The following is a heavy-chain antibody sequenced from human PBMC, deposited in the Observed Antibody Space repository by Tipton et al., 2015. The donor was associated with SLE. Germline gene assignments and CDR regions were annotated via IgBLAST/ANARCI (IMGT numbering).Heavy chain of an antibody. D-gene: IGHD3-22*01. Sequence: TLSLTCTVSGGSISSSPYYWAWIRQPPGKGLVWIGSVYDSGTTHYNPSLKSRVTMSVDTSKTQFSLKLGSLTAADTAVYYCARVLTVGAAHYYDIDVWGQGTRVTVS. CDR1: GGSISSSPYY. J-gene: IGHJ6*02. V-gene: IGHV4-39*07. CDR3: ARVLTVGAAHYYDIDV. CDR2: VYDSGTT.